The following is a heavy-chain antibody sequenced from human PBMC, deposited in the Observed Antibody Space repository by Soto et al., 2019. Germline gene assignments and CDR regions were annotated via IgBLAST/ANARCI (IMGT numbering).Heavy chain of an antibody. CDR3: ARDGCSGSNCLNWFDP. CDR1: GFTFSSYS. CDR2: ISSSSTTK. Sequence: EVQLVESGGGLLQPGGSLRLSCAASGFTFSSYSMNWDRQAPGKGLEWVSYISSSSTTKYYADSVKGRFTISRDNAKNSLYLQMNSLRAEATAVYYCARDGCSGSNCLNWFDPWGQGTLVTVSS. D-gene: IGHD2-15*01. J-gene: IGHJ5*02. V-gene: IGHV3-48*01.